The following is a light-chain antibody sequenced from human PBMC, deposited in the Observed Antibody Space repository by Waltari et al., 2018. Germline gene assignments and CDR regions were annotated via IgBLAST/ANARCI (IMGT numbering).Light chain of an antibody. CDR1: QSVSNNY. J-gene: IGKJ1*01. Sequence: EIVLTQSPGTLSLSPGERATLSCRASQSVSNNYLAWYHQKPGQGPRLLIYGASSRATGTPDRFSGSGSGTDFTLTISRLEPEDVAVYYCQQYGSSPVTFGQGTKVEIK. CDR3: QQYGSSPVT. CDR2: GAS. V-gene: IGKV3-20*01.